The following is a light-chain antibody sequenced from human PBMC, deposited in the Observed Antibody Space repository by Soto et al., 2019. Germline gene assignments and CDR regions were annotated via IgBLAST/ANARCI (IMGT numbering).Light chain of an antibody. CDR2: KDS. J-gene: IGLJ2*01. Sequence: SYELTQPPSVSVSPGQTARITCSGDALPKQYAYWYQQKPGQAPVLVIYKDSERPSGIPERFSGSSSGTTVTLTISGVQAEDDAVYYCQSADSSGTYVVFGGGTQLTVL. CDR3: QSADSSGTYVV. V-gene: IGLV3-25*03. CDR1: ALPKQY.